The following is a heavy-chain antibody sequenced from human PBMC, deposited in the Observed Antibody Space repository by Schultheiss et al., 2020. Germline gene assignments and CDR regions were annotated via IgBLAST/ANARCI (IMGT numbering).Heavy chain of an antibody. CDR3: ARARPMGV. V-gene: IGHV3-21*01. CDR2: ISSSSSYI. J-gene: IGHJ6*04. Sequence: GESLKISCAASGFTVSSNYMSWVRQAPGKGLEWVSSISSSSSYIYYADSVKGRFTISRDNSKNTLYLQMNSLRADDTAVYYCARARPMGVWGKGTTVTVSS. CDR1: GFTVSSNY.